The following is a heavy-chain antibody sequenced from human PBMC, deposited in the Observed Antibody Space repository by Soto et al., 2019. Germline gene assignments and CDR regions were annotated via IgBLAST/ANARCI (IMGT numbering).Heavy chain of an antibody. J-gene: IGHJ5*02. V-gene: IGHV1-69*06. Sequence: QVQLVQSGAEVKTPGSSVKVSCKASGGTFGNYAISWVRQAPGQGLEWLGGTLPIFGTANYAQKFQGRVTITADRSTSTAYMERRSLTSEDKAVYYCVRESHEIVAVPATVMGPFTWFDPWGQGTLVTVSS. CDR1: GGTFGNYA. D-gene: IGHD2-2*01. CDR3: VRESHEIVAVPATVMGPFTWFDP. CDR2: TLPIFGTA.